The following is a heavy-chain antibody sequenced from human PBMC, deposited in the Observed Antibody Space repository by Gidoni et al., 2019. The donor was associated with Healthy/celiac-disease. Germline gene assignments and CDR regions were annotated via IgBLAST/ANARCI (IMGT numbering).Heavy chain of an antibody. Sequence: EVQLLESGGGLVQPGGSLRLSCAASGFPFSSYAMSWVRQAPGKGLEWVSAISGSGGSTYYADSVKGRFTISRDNSKNTLYLQMNSLRAEDTAVYYCAKATLVVPAAHDAFDIWGQGTMVTVSS. CDR2: ISGSGGST. J-gene: IGHJ3*02. D-gene: IGHD2-2*01. CDR3: AKATLVVPAAHDAFDI. CDR1: GFPFSSYA. V-gene: IGHV3-23*01.